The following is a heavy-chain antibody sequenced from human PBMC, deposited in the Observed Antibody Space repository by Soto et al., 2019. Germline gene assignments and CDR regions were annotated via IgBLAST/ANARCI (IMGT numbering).Heavy chain of an antibody. D-gene: IGHD3-10*01. Sequence: EVQLVESGGGLVQPGGSLRLSCAASGFTFSRYWMSWVRQAPGKGLEWVANIKEDGSEKYYMESVKGRFTISRDNPKNSLYLQMNSLRAEDTAVYYCARWGGGFDCWGQGTLVTVSS. CDR3: ARWGGGFDC. CDR1: GFTFSRYW. J-gene: IGHJ4*02. CDR2: IKEDGSEK. V-gene: IGHV3-7*01.